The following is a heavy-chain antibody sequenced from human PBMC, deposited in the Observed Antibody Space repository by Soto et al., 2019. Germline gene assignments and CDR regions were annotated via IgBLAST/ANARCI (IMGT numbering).Heavy chain of an antibody. CDR3: ASGPIVVVPADIPDYYYYGMDV. V-gene: IGHV1-69*01. Sequence: QVQLVQSGAEVKKPGSSVKVSCKASGGTFSSYAISWVRQAPGQGLEWMGGIIPIFGTANYAQKFQGRVTITAEESTSTAYMELSSLRSEDTAVYYCASGPIVVVPADIPDYYYYGMDVWGQGTTVTVSS. D-gene: IGHD2-2*01. CDR2: IIPIFGTA. CDR1: GGTFSSYA. J-gene: IGHJ6*02.